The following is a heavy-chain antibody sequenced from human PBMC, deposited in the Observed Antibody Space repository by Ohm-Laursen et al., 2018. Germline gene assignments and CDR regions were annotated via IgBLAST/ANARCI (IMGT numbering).Heavy chain of an antibody. V-gene: IGHV3-23*01. Sequence: SLRLSCAAFGFTFRNHAMTWVRQAPGKGLECVSIISNNGDSKFYADSVKGRFTISRDNSKNTLYLQMNSLRAEDTAVYYCAKWSGPGGYWGQGTLVTVSS. J-gene: IGHJ4*02. CDR1: GFTFRNHA. CDR2: ISNNGDSK. CDR3: AKWSGPGGY. D-gene: IGHD3-3*01.